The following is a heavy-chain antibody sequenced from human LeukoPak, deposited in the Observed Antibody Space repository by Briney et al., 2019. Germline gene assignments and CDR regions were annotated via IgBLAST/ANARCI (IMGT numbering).Heavy chain of an antibody. V-gene: IGHV4-34*01. Sequence: SETLSLTCAVYGGSFSGYYWSWIRQPPGKGLEWIGEINHSGSTNYNPSLKSRVTISVDTSKNQFSLKLSSVTAADTAVYYCARENAAEYYYDSSGYYRSSFDYWGQGTLVTVSS. CDR2: INHSGST. CDR1: GGSFSGYY. CDR3: ARENAAEYYYDSSGYYRSSFDY. D-gene: IGHD3-22*01. J-gene: IGHJ4*02.